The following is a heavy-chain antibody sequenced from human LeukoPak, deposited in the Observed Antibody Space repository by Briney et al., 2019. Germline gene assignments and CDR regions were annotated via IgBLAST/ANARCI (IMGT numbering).Heavy chain of an antibody. CDR1: GFTLRTYN. V-gene: IGHV3-48*01. CDR3: ARAPYGERGGSDY. Sequence: GALRLSRAGSGFTLRTYNMNWVRQAPGEGLGWVSYISTTTSAIYYADSVKGRFTVSRDNAKSSLYLQMNSLRADDTAVYYCARAPYGERGGSDYWGQGTLVTVSS. D-gene: IGHD4-17*01. CDR2: ISTTTSAI. J-gene: IGHJ4*02.